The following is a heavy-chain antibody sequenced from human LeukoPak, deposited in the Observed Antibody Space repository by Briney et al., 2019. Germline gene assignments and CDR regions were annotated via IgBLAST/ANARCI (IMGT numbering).Heavy chain of an antibody. J-gene: IGHJ4*02. V-gene: IGHV4-30-4*08. CDR1: GGSITGGYYY. Sequence: PSETLSLTCTVSGGSITGGYYYWSWIRQPPGRGLEWIGYIYYSGSTYYNPSLKSRVTISVDTSKNQFSLKLSSVTAADTAVYYCARVKSSGWVYYFDYWGQGTLVTVSS. CDR2: IYYSGST. CDR3: ARVKSSGWVYYFDY. D-gene: IGHD6-19*01.